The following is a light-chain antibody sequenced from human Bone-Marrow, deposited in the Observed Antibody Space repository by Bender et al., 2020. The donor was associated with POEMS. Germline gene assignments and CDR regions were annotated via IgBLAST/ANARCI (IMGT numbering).Light chain of an antibody. Sequence: SYELAQPPSVSVSPGQTASITCSGDKLGDEYACWYQQKPGQSPVLVIYDDNKRPSGIPERFSGSNSGNTATLTISGTQAMDEADYFCQAWDYSNVVFGGGTKLTVL. J-gene: IGLJ2*01. CDR3: QAWDYSNVV. CDR2: DDN. V-gene: IGLV3-1*01. CDR1: KLGDEY.